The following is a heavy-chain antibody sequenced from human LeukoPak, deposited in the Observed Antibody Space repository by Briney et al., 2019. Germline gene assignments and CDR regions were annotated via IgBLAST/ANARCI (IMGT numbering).Heavy chain of an antibody. V-gene: IGHV3-23*01. J-gene: IGHJ4*02. CDR2: IGGSGYPT. Sequence: GGSLRLSCAASRFTFSNYAVTWVRQAPGKGLEWVSTIGGSGYPTYYADSVKGRFTISRDNSKNTLYLQMNSLRAEDTAVYYCAKIKSSGSYDYFDYWGQGTLVTVSS. CDR3: AKIKSSGSYDYFDY. CDR1: RFTFSNYA. D-gene: IGHD1-26*01.